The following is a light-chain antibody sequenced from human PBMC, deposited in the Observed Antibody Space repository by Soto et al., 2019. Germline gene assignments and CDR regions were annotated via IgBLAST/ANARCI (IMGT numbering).Light chain of an antibody. Sequence: QSALTQPASVSGSPGQSITISCTGTSSDIGAYNYVSWYQRHPGKVPKLMIYEVSNRPSGVSNRFSGSKSGNTASLTISGLQAEDETDYYCSSFTTSSTFVYGTGTKVTV. CDR1: SSDIGAYNY. CDR2: EVS. V-gene: IGLV2-14*01. J-gene: IGLJ1*01. CDR3: SSFTTSSTFV.